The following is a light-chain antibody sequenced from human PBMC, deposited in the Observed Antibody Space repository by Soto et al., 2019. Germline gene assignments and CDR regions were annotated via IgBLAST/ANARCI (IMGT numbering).Light chain of an antibody. Sequence: EIVLTQSPAPLSLSPGARATLSCRASQSVSSFLAWYQQKPVQAPRLLIYDASNRATGIPARFSGSGSGTDFTLTISSLEPEDFAVYYCQQRSNWPLTFGGGTKVEI. J-gene: IGKJ4*01. CDR2: DAS. CDR3: QQRSNWPLT. V-gene: IGKV3-11*01. CDR1: QSVSSF.